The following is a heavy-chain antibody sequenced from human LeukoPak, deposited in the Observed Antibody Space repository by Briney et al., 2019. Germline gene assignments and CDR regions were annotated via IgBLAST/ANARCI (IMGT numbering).Heavy chain of an antibody. CDR3: ARDRGYDFWSGYRYFDY. Sequence: GGSLRLSCAASGFIVSSNYVSWVRQAPGKGLEWVSIIYSDGSTYYADSVKGRFTISRDNAKNSLYLQMNSLRDEDTAVYYCARDRGYDFWSGYRYFDYWGQGTLVTVSS. D-gene: IGHD3-3*01. CDR2: IYSDGST. J-gene: IGHJ4*02. CDR1: GFIVSSNY. V-gene: IGHV3-53*01.